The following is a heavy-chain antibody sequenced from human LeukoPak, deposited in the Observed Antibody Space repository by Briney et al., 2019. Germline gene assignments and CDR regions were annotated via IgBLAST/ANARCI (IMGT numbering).Heavy chain of an antibody. V-gene: IGHV1-46*01. CDR2: INPSGGGT. J-gene: IGHJ6*02. CDR3: ARDGDDFGDYVEYNYYGLDV. CDR1: GYMFTSYY. Sequence: ASVKVSCKASGYMFTSYYMHWVRQAPGQGVEWMGMINPSGGGTNYAQKFQGRVTMTRDTSTSTVYMELSSLRSEDTAVYYCARDGDDFGDYVEYNYYGLDVWGQGTTVTVSS. D-gene: IGHD4-17*01.